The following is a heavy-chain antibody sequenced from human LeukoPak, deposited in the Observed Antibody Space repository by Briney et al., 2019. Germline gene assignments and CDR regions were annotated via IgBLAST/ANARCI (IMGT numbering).Heavy chain of an antibody. Sequence: PGGSLRLSCAASGFTFSSYAMSWVRQAPGKGLEWVSAISGSGGSTYYADPVKGRFTISRDNAKNSLYLQMNSLRAEDTAVYYCSRLRGYSYGYADYWGQGTLVTVSS. V-gene: IGHV3-23*01. CDR3: SRLRGYSYGYADY. CDR1: GFTFSSYA. J-gene: IGHJ4*02. CDR2: ISGSGGST. D-gene: IGHD5-18*01.